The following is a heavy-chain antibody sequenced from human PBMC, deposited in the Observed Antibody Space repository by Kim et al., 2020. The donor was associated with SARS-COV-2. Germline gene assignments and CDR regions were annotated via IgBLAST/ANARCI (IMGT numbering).Heavy chain of an antibody. V-gene: IGHV3-15*01. CDR2: IKSKTDGGTT. D-gene: IGHD3-22*01. J-gene: IGHJ3*02. CDR3: TTDQGGYYYDSSGYPVDAFDI. Sequence: GGSLRLSCAASGFTFSNAWMSWVRQAPGKGLEWVGRIKSKTDGGTTDYAAPVKGRFTISRDDSKNTLYLQMNSLKTEDTAVYYCTTDQGGYYYDSSGYPVDAFDIWGQGTMVTVSS. CDR1: GFTFSNAW.